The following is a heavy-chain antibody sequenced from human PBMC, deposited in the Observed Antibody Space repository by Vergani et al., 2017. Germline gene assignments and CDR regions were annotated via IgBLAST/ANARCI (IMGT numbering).Heavy chain of an antibody. D-gene: IGHD6-6*01. CDR1: GYTFSSYA. CDR2: ISGSGGST. J-gene: IGHJ4*02. CDR3: AKGYSSSSEEIDY. V-gene: IGHV3-23*04. Sequence: VQLVESGGGVVQPGGSLRLSCAASGYTFSSYAMSWVRQAPGKGLEWVSAISGSGGSTYYADSVKGRFTISRDNSKNTLYLQMNSLRAEDTAVYYCAKGYSSSSEEIDYWGQGTLVTVSS.